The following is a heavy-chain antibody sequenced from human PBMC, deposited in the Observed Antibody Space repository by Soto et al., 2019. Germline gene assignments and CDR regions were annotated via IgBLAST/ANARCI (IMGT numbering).Heavy chain of an antibody. V-gene: IGHV4-39*07. CDR1: GGSISSSSYY. Sequence: SETLSLTCTVSGGSISSSSYYWGWIRQPPGKGLEWIGHTYHSGNPYYNPSLKSRVTISVDRSKNQFSLKLSSVTAADTAVYYCARLPDVWGQGTTVTVSS. CDR3: ARLPDV. CDR2: TYHSGNP. J-gene: IGHJ6*02.